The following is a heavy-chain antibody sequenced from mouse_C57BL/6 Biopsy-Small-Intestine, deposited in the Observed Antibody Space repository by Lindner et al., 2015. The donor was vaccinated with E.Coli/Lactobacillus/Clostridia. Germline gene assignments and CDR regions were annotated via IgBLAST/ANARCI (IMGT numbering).Heavy chain of an antibody. CDR3: AREELGYFFDY. V-gene: IGHV1-39*01. D-gene: IGHD4-1*01. Sequence: VQLQESGAELVKPGASVKISCKASGYSFTAYNMNWVKQSHGESLEWIGNIDPYFGNTNYNQNFKGKATLTVDKSSSTAYMQLNSLTSEDSAVYYCAREELGYFFDYWGQGTSLTVSS. J-gene: IGHJ2*03. CDR2: IDPYFGNT. CDR1: GYSFTAYN.